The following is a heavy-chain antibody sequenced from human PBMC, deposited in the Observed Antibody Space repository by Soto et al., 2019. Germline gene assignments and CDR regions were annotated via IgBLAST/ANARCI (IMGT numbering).Heavy chain of an antibody. CDR2: ISGSGGST. V-gene: IGHV3-23*01. J-gene: IGHJ4*02. CDR3: AKASGWFGEFDS. CDR1: GFTFSSYA. Sequence: EVQLLESGGGLVQPGGSLRLSCAASGFTFSSYAMSWVRQAPGKGLEWVSAISGSGGSTYYADSVKGRFTISRDNSKNTLYLQMSIPRAEDTAVYYCAKASGWFGEFDSWGPGTLVTVS. D-gene: IGHD3-10*01.